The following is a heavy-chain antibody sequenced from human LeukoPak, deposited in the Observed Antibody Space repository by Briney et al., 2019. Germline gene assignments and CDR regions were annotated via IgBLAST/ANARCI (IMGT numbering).Heavy chain of an antibody. Sequence: PGRSLRLSCAASGFTFSSYGMHWVRQAPGKGLEWVAVISYDGSNKYYADSVKGRFTISRDNSKNTLYLQMNSLRVEDTAVNYCAIYYDSSGYETMNAFDIWGQGTIVIVSS. CDR1: GFTFSSYG. J-gene: IGHJ3*02. CDR3: AIYYDSSGYETMNAFDI. D-gene: IGHD3-22*01. V-gene: IGHV3-30*03. CDR2: ISYDGSNK.